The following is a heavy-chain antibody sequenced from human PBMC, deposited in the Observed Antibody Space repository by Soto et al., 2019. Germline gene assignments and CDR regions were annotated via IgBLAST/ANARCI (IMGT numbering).Heavy chain of an antibody. J-gene: IGHJ4*02. V-gene: IGHV1-2*04. Sequence: QVQLVQSGTEGKKPGASVKVSCKTSGYTFTGYQIHWVRQAPGRGLEWMGWINPDSGATNYAQNFQGWVTMTRYTSITTAYMALSRLTSDDTAVYYCATPRGKAIFGPLDFWGQGTLVTVSS. CDR3: ATPRGKAIFGPLDF. D-gene: IGHD3-3*01. CDR2: INPDSGAT. CDR1: GYTFTGYQ.